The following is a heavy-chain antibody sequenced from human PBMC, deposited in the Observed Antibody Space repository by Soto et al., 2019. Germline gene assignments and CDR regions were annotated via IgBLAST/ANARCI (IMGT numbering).Heavy chain of an antibody. D-gene: IGHD3-22*01. V-gene: IGHV4-59*01. CDR1: GGSISSYY. Sequence: QVQLQESGPGLVKPSETLSLTCTVSGGSISSYYWSWIRQPPGKGLEWIGYIYYSGSTNYNPSLKSRVTISVDTSKNQFSLKLSSVTAADTSVYYCARAGYYASSGYYSMDWFDPWGQGTLVTVSS. CDR3: ARAGYYASSGYYSMDWFDP. CDR2: IYYSGST. J-gene: IGHJ5*02.